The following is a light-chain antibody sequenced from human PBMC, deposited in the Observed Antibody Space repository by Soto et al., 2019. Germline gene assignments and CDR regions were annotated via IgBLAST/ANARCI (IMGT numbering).Light chain of an antibody. CDR1: QSISSY. V-gene: IGKV3-11*01. J-gene: IGKJ5*01. CDR3: QQRSNWPLT. Sequence: EIVLTQSPATLSLSPGDRATLSCRALQSISSYLSWYQQKLGQAPRLLIYDASNRATGVPARFSGSGSGTDFTLTIRSLEPEDFAVYYCQQRSNWPLTSGKGTRLAIK. CDR2: DAS.